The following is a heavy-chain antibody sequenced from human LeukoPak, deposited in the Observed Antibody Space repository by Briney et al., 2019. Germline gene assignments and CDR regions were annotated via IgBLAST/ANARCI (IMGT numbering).Heavy chain of an antibody. D-gene: IGHD2-15*01. CDR2: IYHSGST. CDR1: GYSISSGYY. J-gene: IGHJ4*02. Sequence: SETLSLTCTVSGYSISSGYYWGWIRQPPGKGLEWIGSIYHSGSTYYNPSLKSRVTISVDTSKNQFSLKLSSVTAADTAVYYCARVVASTSIDSWGQGTLVTVSS. V-gene: IGHV4-38-2*02. CDR3: ARVVASTSIDS.